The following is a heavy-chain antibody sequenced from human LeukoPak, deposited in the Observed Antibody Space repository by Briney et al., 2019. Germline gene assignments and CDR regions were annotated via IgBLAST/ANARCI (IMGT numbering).Heavy chain of an antibody. CDR1: GFTFSSYR. Sequence: PGGSLRLSCAASGFTFSSYRMHWVRQAPGKGLEWVSAISGSGGSTYYADSVKGRFTISRDNSKNTLYLQMNSLRAEDTAVYYCAKDRESSSRPYFFDYWGQGTLVTVSS. V-gene: IGHV3-23*01. CDR2: ISGSGGST. CDR3: AKDRESSSRPYFFDY. D-gene: IGHD6-6*01. J-gene: IGHJ4*02.